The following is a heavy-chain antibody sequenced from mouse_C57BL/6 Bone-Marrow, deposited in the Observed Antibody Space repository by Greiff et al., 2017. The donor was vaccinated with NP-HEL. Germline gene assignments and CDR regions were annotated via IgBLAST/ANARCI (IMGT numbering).Heavy chain of an antibody. J-gene: IGHJ4*01. CDR2: IDPSDSYT. V-gene: IGHV1-69*01. CDR1: GYTFTSYW. CDR3: ARSKSEPHWGAMDY. Sequence: QVQLQQPGAELVMPGASVKLSCKASGYTFTSYWMHWLKQRPGQGLEWIGAIDPSDSYTHYNPQFQGKSTLTVDKSSSTAYLQLSSLTSEDSAVDDCARSKSEPHWGAMDYWGQGTSVTVSS. D-gene: IGHD4-1*01.